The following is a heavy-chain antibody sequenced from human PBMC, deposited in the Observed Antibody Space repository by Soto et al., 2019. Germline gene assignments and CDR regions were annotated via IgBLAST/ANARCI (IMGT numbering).Heavy chain of an antibody. D-gene: IGHD6-25*01. V-gene: IGHV3-11*01. CDR2: ISSGGSI. CDR3: ARSSVPDY. CDR1: GFTLSNYY. J-gene: IGHJ4*02. Sequence: PGGSLRLSCAASGFTLSNYYMSWIRQAPGKGLEWVSYISSGGSIYYADSVKGRFTISRDNAKNSLYLQMNSLRAEDTAVYYCARSSVPDYWGQGTLVTVSS.